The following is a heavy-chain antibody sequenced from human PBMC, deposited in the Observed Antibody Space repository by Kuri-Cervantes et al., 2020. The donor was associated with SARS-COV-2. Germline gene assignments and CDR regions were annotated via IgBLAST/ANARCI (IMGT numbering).Heavy chain of an antibody. V-gene: IGHV3-23*01. CDR2: ISGSGGST. Sequence: GESLKISCAASGFTFSSYAMSWVRQAPGKGLEWVSAISGSGGSTYYADSVKGRFTISRDNSKNTLYLQMNSLKAEDTAVYYCAKFQRGYQGMDVWGQGTTATVSS. CDR3: AKFQRGYQGMDV. J-gene: IGHJ6*02. CDR1: GFTFSSYA. D-gene: IGHD5-18*01.